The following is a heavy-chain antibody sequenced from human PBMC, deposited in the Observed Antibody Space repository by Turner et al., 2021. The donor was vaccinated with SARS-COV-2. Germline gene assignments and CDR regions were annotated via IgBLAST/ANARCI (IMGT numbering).Heavy chain of an antibody. CDR2: ISSSSSYI. Sequence: EVQLVESGGGLVKPGGSLRLSCAASGFPFSRYSMNWVRQAPGKGLEWFSSISSSSSYIYYADSVKGRFTISRDNAKNSLYLQMNSLRAEDAAVFYCARVIRWGDYFWSDYYPAALDYWGQGTLVTVSS. J-gene: IGHJ4*02. D-gene: IGHD3-3*01. CDR3: ARVIRWGDYFWSDYYPAALDY. V-gene: IGHV3-21*01. CDR1: GFPFSRYS.